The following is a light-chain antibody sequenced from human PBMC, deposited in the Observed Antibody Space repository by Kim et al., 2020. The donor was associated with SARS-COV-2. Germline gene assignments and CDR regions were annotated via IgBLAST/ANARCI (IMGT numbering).Light chain of an antibody. J-gene: IGLJ2*01. CDR1: SSDVGSYNL. V-gene: IGLV2-23*02. Sequence: QSALTQPASVSGSPGQSITISCTGTSSDVGSYNLVSWYQQHPGKAPKLMIYEVSKRPSGVSNRFSGSKSGNTASLTISGLQAEDEADYYCCSYAEPVVFGGGTQLTVL. CDR2: EVS. CDR3: CSYAEPVV.